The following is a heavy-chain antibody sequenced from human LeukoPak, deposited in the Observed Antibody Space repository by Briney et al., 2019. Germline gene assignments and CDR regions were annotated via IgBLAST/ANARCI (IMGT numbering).Heavy chain of an antibody. J-gene: IGHJ4*02. V-gene: IGHV3-21*04. CDR3: AKDDAWLRFGE. Sequence: GGSLRLSCVASGFTFSSYNMNWVRQAPGKGLEWVSSISSSSRYIYYTDSVKGRFTISRDNSKNTLYLEVISLTAEDTAVYYCAKDDAWLRFGEWSQGTLVTVSS. CDR1: GFTFSSYN. D-gene: IGHD3-10*01. CDR2: ISSSSRYI.